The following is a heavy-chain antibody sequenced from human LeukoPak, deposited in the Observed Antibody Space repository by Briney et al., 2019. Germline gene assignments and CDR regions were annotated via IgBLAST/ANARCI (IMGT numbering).Heavy chain of an antibody. CDR3: ARERSGNIRRRPPPASTVTTVGYYYYYMDV. CDR1: GYTFTSYY. V-gene: IGHV1-46*01. CDR2: INPSGGST. Sequence: GASVKVSCKASGYTFTSYYMHWVRQAPGQGLEWMGTINPSGGSTSYAQKFQGRVTMTRDTSTSTVYMELSSLRSEDTAVYYCARERSGNIRRRPPPASTVTTVGYYYYYMDVWGKGTTVTVSS. J-gene: IGHJ6*03. D-gene: IGHD4-11*01.